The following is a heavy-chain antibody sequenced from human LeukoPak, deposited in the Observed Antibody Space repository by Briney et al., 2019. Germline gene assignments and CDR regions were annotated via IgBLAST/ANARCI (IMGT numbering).Heavy chain of an antibody. CDR1: GGSISSGDYH. CDR3: AREIKSYYYYGMDV. V-gene: IGHV4-30-4*01. Sequence: SETLSLTCTVSGGSISSGDYHWSWIRQPPGKGLEWIGYIYYSGSTYYNPSLKSRVTISVDTSKNQFSLKLSSVTAADTAVYYCAREIKSYYYYGMDVWGQGTTVTVSS. J-gene: IGHJ6*02. CDR2: IYYSGST.